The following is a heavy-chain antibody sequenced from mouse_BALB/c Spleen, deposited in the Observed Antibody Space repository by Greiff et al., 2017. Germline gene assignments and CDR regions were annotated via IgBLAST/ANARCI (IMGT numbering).Heavy chain of an antibody. Sequence: EVQLVESGPGLVKPSQSLSLTCSVTGYSITSGYYWNWIRQFPGNKLEWMGYISYDGSNNYNPSLKNRISITRDTSKNQFFLKLNSVTTEDAATYYCAREGRYGNYDAMDYWGQGTSVTVSS. CDR2: ISYDGSN. V-gene: IGHV3-6*02. J-gene: IGHJ4*01. D-gene: IGHD2-10*02. CDR3: AREGRYGNYDAMDY. CDR1: GYSITSGYY.